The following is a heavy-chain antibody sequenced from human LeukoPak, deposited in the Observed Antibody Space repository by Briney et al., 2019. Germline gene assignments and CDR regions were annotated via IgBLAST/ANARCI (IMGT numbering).Heavy chain of an antibody. J-gene: IGHJ4*02. D-gene: IGHD3-22*01. Sequence: GGSLRLSCAVSGFKFRDHWMDWVRQAPGKGLEWVAVIWYDGTNKYYADSVKGRFTISRDNSKNTLYLQMNSLRADDTAVYYCARAAYDSSGYLTLWGQGTLVTVSS. V-gene: IGHV3-33*08. CDR1: GFKFRDHW. CDR3: ARAAYDSSGYLTL. CDR2: IWYDGTNK.